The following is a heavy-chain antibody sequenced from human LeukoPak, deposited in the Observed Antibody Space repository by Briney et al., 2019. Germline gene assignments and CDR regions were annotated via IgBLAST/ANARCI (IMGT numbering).Heavy chain of an antibody. V-gene: IGHV3-23*01. Sequence: GGSLRLSCAASGFTFSNFAMTWVRQAPGKGLEWVSGISGGGRSIYYTDSVKGRFTVSGDNLKSTLILQMSGLRAEDTAVYYCARDKPPGVWGQGTTVTVSS. CDR3: ARDKPPGV. CDR1: GFTFSNFA. CDR2: ISGGGRSI. J-gene: IGHJ6*02.